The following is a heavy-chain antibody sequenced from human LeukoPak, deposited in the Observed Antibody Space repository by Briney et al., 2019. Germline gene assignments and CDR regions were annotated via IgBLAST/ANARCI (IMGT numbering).Heavy chain of an antibody. CDR3: ARAVSVVPAAHFYMDV. D-gene: IGHD2-2*01. Sequence: SVKVSCTASGGTFSSYTISWVRQAPGQGLEWMGGVIPIFDIANYAQRFQGRVTITTDESTNTAYMELSSLRSEDTAVYYCARAVSVVPAAHFYMDVWGKGTTVTVSS. V-gene: IGHV1-69*05. CDR1: GGTFSSYT. J-gene: IGHJ6*03. CDR2: VIPIFDIA.